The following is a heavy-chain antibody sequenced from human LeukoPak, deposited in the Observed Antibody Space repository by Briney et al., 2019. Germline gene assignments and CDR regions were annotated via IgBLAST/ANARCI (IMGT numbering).Heavy chain of an antibody. CDR2: ISYDGSNK. CDR1: GFTFSSYG. V-gene: IGHV3-30*18. D-gene: IGHD5-18*01. J-gene: IGHJ4*02. CDR3: AKEIRRGYSYGYLGFDY. Sequence: GGSLRLSCAASGFTFSSYGMHWVRQAPGKGLEWVAVISYDGSNKYYADSVKGRFTISRDNSKNTLYLQMNSLRAEDTAVYYCAKEIRRGYSYGYLGFDYWGQGTLVTVSS.